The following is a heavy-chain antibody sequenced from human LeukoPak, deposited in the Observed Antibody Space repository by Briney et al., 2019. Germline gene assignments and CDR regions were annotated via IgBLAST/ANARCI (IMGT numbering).Heavy chain of an antibody. V-gene: IGHV1-8*02. D-gene: IGHD6-19*01. CDR3: ARGGGSGWYNWFDP. Sequence: ASVKVSCKASGYTFTSYYMHWVRQAPGQGLEWMGWTNPNSGNTGYAQKFQGRVTMTRNTSISTAYMELSSLRSEDTAVYYCARGGGSGWYNWFDPWGQGTLVTVSS. CDR2: TNPNSGNT. J-gene: IGHJ5*02. CDR1: GYTFTSYY.